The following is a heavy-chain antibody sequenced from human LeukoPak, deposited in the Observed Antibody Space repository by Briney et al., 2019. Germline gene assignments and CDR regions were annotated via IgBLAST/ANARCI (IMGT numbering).Heavy chain of an antibody. D-gene: IGHD2-15*01. CDR3: ARVRSGGSCPDY. CDR2: ISSSGSNI. J-gene: IGHJ4*02. CDR1: GFTFSSYE. Sequence: GGSLRLSCAASGFTFSSYEMNWVRQARGKGLEWGSYISSSGSNIYYGDSVKGRFTISRDDAKNSLYLQMNSLRAEDTALYYCARVRSGGSCPDYWGQGTLVTVSS. V-gene: IGHV3-48*03.